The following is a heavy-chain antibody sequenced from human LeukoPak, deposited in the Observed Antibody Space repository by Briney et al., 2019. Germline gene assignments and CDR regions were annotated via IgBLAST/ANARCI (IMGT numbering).Heavy chain of an antibody. CDR1: GFTFSSYA. D-gene: IGHD3-10*01. CDR3: AKSGGSGSYYPDYFDY. CDR2: ISGSGGST. J-gene: IGHJ4*02. V-gene: IGHV3-23*01. Sequence: GGSLRLSCAASGFTFSSYAMSWVGQAPGKGLGWVSAISGSGGSTYYADSVKGRFTISRDNSKNTLYLRMNSLRAEDTAVYYCAKSGGSGSYYPDYFDYWGQGTLVTVSS.